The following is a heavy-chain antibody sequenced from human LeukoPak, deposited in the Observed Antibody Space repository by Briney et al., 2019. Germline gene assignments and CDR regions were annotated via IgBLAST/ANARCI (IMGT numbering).Heavy chain of an antibody. CDR1: GGSISTTSYY. J-gene: IGHJ4*02. CDR3: ACFAGSPFRPDYY. V-gene: IGHV4-39*07. Sequence: SETLSFTCTVSGGSISTTSYYWGWVRQPPGKGLEWIGTIYYTGSTYYNPSLKSRVTMSVDTSKNQFSLKLSSVTAADTAVYYCACFAGSPFRPDYYWGQGTLVTVSS. CDR2: IYYTGST. D-gene: IGHD1-26*01.